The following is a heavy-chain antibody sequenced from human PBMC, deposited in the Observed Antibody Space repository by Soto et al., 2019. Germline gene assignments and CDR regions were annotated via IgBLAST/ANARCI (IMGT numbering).Heavy chain of an antibody. CDR2: INPSSNYT. D-gene: IGHD2-15*01. J-gene: IGHJ3*02. CDR1: GYTFTSYY. V-gene: IGHV1-46*03. CDR3: ARVYCSGGSCYSLDAFDI. Sequence: ASVKVSCKTSGYTFTSYYVHWVRQAPGQGLEWIGIINPSSNYTNYAQKFQGRVIMTRDTSTSTVHMELSSLRSEDTAVYYCARVYCSGGSCYSLDAFDIWGQGTMVTVSS.